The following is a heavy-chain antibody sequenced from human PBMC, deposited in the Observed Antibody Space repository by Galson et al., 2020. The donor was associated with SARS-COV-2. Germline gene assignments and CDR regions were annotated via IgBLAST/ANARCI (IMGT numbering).Heavy chain of an antibody. Sequence: SGPTLVKPTQTLTLTCTFSGFSLSTSGMCVSWIRQPPGKALEWHALIDWDDDNYYSTSLKTRLTISKDTSKNQVVLTMTNMDPVDTATYYCARIVGDGYRRNWDFDLWGRCTLVTVSS. CDR2: IDWDDDN. V-gene: IGHV2-70*01. J-gene: IGHJ2*01. CDR1: GFSLSTSGMC. CDR3: ARIVGDGYRRNWDFDL. D-gene: IGHD1-26*01.